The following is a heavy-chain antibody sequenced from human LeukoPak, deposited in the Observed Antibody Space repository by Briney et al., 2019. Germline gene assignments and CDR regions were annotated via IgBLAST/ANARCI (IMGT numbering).Heavy chain of an antibody. D-gene: IGHD3-22*01. V-gene: IGHV3-30-3*01. Sequence: GRSLRLSRAASGFTFSSYAMHWVRQAPGKGLEWVAVISYDGSNKYYADSVKGRFTISRDNSKNTLYLQMNSLRAEDTAVYYCARDGPTYYYDSSGFSWGQGTLVTVSS. CDR2: ISYDGSNK. CDR1: GFTFSSYA. J-gene: IGHJ4*02. CDR3: ARDGPTYYYDSSGFS.